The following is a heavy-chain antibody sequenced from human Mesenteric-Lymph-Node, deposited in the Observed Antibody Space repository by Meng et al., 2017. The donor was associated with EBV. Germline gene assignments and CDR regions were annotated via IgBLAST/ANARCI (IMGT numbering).Heavy chain of an antibody. V-gene: IGHV1-18*01. CDR1: GYTFTNNG. J-gene: IGHJ4*02. D-gene: IGHD1-1*01. CDR3: ARERLDRSLVY. CDR2: INPYNGNT. Sequence: QVLLVQSGAEVKKPGALVKVSCKASGYTFTNNGISWVRQAPGQGLEWMGWINPYNGNTNYAQRFQGRITVSTDSSTNTASMELRSLRSDDTAVYYCARERLDRSLVYWGQGTLVTVSS.